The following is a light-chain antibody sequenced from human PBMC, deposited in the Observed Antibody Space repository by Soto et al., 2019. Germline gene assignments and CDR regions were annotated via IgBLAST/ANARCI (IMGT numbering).Light chain of an antibody. V-gene: IGKV2-28*01. J-gene: IGKJ1*01. CDR1: QSLLKSTGYNY. CDR3: MQALQTPPP. Sequence: DIVMTQSPLSLPVTPGEPASISCRSSQSLLKSTGYNYLDWYLQKPGQSPQLLIYLGSNRASGVPDRLSGSGSGTDFTLKISRVEAEDVGVYFCMQALQTPPPFGQGTKVDIX. CDR2: LGS.